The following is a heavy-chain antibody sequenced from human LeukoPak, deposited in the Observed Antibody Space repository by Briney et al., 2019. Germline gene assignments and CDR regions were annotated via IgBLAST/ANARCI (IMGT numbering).Heavy chain of an antibody. V-gene: IGHV1-2*06. J-gene: IGHJ6*02. Sequence: GASVKVSCKSSGYTFIGFYMHWVRQAPGQGLEWMGRIDPVTGDTKLAQKFQGRVTLTRDTSSTTAYVEVSRLIFDDTAVYFCARTDGLDVWGQGTAVTVSS. CDR3: ARTDGLDV. CDR2: IDPVTGDT. CDR1: GYTFIGFY.